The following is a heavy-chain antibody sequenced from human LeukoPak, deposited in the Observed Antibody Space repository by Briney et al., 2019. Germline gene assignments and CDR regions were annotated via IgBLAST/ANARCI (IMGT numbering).Heavy chain of an antibody. CDR3: ARVGLTRGEAFDI. Sequence: ASVKVSCKASGYTFTDYNIHWVRQAPGQGLEWMGWTDPKRGATKYAQKFEGRVTMTRDTSITTVYMELSSLRFDDTAMYSCARVGLTRGEAFDIWGQGTMDTVSS. J-gene: IGHJ3*02. CDR2: TDPKRGAT. CDR1: GYTFTDYN. D-gene: IGHD3-16*01. V-gene: IGHV1-2*02.